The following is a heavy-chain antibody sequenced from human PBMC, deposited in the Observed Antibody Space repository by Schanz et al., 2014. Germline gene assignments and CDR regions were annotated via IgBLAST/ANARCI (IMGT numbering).Heavy chain of an antibody. V-gene: IGHV1-3*04. D-gene: IGHD2-2*01. Sequence: QVQLVQSGAEVKKPGASVKVSCKTSGYTFTDYPINWVRQAPGRRLEWMGWINTASGNTRYSEAFQGRVTMTRDTSTGTAYMELRSLRSDDTAVYYCARDRRRYCSTASCLHDNWFDPWGQGTLVIVSS. J-gene: IGHJ5*02. CDR2: INTASGNT. CDR3: ARDRRRYCSTASCLHDNWFDP. CDR1: GYTFTDYP.